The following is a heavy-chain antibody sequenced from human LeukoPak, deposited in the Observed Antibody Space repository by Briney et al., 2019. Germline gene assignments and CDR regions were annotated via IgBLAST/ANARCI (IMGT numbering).Heavy chain of an antibody. V-gene: IGHV3-73*01. J-gene: IGHJ4*02. CDR3: TRISGYENY. CDR2: IRSKANSYAT. D-gene: IGHD5-12*01. CDR1: GLTFSGSA. Sequence: GGSLRLSCAASGLTFSGSAMHWVRQASGKGLEWVGRIRSKANSYATAYAASVKGRFTISRDDSKNTAYLQMNSLKTEDTAVYYCTRISGYENYWGQGTLVTVSS.